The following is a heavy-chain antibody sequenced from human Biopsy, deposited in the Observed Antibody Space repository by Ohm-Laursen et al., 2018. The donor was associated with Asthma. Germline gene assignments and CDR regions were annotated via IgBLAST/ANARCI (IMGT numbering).Heavy chain of an antibody. J-gene: IGHJ1*01. CDR2: IKHDGSEK. D-gene: IGHD3-3*01. V-gene: IGHV3-7*01. CDR3: PRTFHFWSPYHAEHYQL. CDR1: GFTFGDYC. Sequence: SLRLSCAAPGFTFGDYCMSWVRQVPGQGLEWVANIKHDGSEKNHVDSLKGRFTISRDNAKNLLFLQMNCLRAEDTAVYYCPRTFHFWSPYHAEHYQLWGQGTLVTVSS.